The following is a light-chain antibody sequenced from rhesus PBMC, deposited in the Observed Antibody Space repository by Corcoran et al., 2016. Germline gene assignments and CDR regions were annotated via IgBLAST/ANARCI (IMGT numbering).Light chain of an antibody. CDR3: TSYVGYGTFV. CDR1: GSDIGYYST. V-gene: IGLV2-19*02. Sequence: QAAPTQSPSVSGSAGQSVTLSCTGTGSDIGYYSTVSWYRQHPGKAPKLMIYEGSKLPSGVSDRFSGPKSANTASLTISGLQAEDEAYYYCTSYVGYGTFVFGTGTRLTV. CDR2: EGS. J-gene: IGLJ1*01.